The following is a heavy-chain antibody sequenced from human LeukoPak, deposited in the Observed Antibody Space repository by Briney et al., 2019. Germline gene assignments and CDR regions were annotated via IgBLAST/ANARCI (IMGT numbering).Heavy chain of an antibody. J-gene: IGHJ4*02. V-gene: IGHV4-59*01. CDR1: GRSISSYY. CDR3: RGGGMTTQPFDY. CDR2: ISYSGST. Sequence: SETLSLTCTVSGRSISSYYWRWIRQPPGKGLEWVGNISYSGSTNYNPYLQSRVNISVDTSKNHIPLKPDPVDTADDAVDYCRGGGMTTQPFDYWGRGNLVTV. D-gene: IGHD4-17*01.